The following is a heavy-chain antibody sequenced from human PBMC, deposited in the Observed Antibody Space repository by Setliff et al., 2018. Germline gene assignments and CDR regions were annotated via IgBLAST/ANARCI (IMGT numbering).Heavy chain of an antibody. J-gene: IGHJ6*03. V-gene: IGHV4-34*01. CDR2: INHSGSS. D-gene: IGHD6-6*01. CDR1: GGTFTYYY. Sequence: PSETLSLTCAASGGTFTYYYWTWIRQPPGKGLEWIGEINHSGSSNYNPSLKSRLTISVDTSKNQFSLKVFSVTAADTAVYYCARGRNVAARLLDSWGYYYYMDVWGEGTTVTVSS. CDR3: ARGRNVAARLLDSWGYYYYMDV.